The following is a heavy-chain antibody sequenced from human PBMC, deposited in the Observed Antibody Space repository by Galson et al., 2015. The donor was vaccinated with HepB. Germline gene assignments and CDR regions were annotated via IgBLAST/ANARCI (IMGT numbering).Heavy chain of an antibody. D-gene: IGHD3-10*01. Sequence: SLRLSCAASGFTFSDYYMSWIRQAPGKGLEWVSYISSSSSYTNYADSVKGRFTISRDNAKNSLYLQMNSLRAEDTAVYYCARDQGYYYGSGSYYSDYWGQGTLVTVSS. CDR3: ARDQGYYYGSGSYYSDY. CDR2: ISSSSSYT. CDR1: GFTFSDYY. J-gene: IGHJ4*02. V-gene: IGHV3-11*06.